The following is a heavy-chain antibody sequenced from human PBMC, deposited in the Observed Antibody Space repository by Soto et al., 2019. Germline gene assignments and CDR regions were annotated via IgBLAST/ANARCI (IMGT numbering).Heavy chain of an antibody. V-gene: IGHV3-30*18. CDR3: AKWTCSGGSCYFDY. Sequence: GGSLRLSCAASGFTFSSYGMHWVRQAPGKGLEWVAVISYDGSNKYYADSVKGRFTISRDNSKNALYLQMNSLRAEVTAVYYCAKWTCSGGSCYFDYWGQGTLVTVSS. CDR2: ISYDGSNK. J-gene: IGHJ4*02. CDR1: GFTFSSYG. D-gene: IGHD2-15*01.